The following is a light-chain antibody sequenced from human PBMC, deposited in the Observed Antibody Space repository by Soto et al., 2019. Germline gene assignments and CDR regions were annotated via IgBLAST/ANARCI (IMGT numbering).Light chain of an antibody. CDR3: SSYTSSKSWL. Sequence: QSALTQPASVSGSPGQSITISCTGTSSDVGTYNYVSWYQQHPGEAPKLIIYDVSNRPSGVSIRFSGSKSGNTASLTISGLQAEDEADYYCSSYTSSKSWLFGGGTKLTVL. V-gene: IGLV2-14*01. CDR1: SSDVGTYNY. CDR2: DVS. J-gene: IGLJ3*02.